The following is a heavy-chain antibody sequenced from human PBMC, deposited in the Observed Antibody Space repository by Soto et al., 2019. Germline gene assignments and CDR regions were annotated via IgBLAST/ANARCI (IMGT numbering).Heavy chain of an antibody. CDR2: MNPNSGNT. D-gene: IGHD3-3*02. J-gene: IGHJ6*03. Sequence: ASVKLSCKASGYTFTRYVINWGRQATGQGLERMGWMNPNSGNTGYAQKFQGRVTMTRNTSISTAYMELSSLRSEDTAVYYCAGGGTFFHFWRGYSDYYYYMDVWGKGTTVTVSS. CDR1: GYTFTRYV. CDR3: AGGGTFFHFWRGYSDYYYYMDV. V-gene: IGHV1-8*01.